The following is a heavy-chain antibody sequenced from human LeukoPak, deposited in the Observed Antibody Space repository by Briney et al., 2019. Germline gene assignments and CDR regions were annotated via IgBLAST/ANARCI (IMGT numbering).Heavy chain of an antibody. Sequence: GGPVTLLCAASGFTYRDFWKNWLRQARGGGGEGVANIKQEGSEIHCLDSVKGRFTISRANAKNSLFLQMTSLRAEDTAVYYCASYSSSRGDIGYWGQGTLVTVSS. CDR1: GFTYRDFW. CDR2: IKQEGSEI. J-gene: IGHJ4*02. CDR3: ASYSSSRGDIGY. D-gene: IGHD3-10*01. V-gene: IGHV3-7*02.